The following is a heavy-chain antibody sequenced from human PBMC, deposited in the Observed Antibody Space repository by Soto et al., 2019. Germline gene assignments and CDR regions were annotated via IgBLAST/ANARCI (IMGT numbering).Heavy chain of an antibody. CDR1: GGSIRSGDYY. D-gene: IGHD7-27*01. J-gene: IGHJ4*02. CDR2: IYYSGST. Sequence: TLSLTCTVSGGSIRSGDYYWSWIRQPPGKGLESIGYIYYSGSTYYNPSLKSRVTISVDTSKNQFSLKLSSVTAADTAVYYCARRWGRTFDYWGQGTLVTVSS. V-gene: IGHV4-30-4*01. CDR3: ARRWGRTFDY.